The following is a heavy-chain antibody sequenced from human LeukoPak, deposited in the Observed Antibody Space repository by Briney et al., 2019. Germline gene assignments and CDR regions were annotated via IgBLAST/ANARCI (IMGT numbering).Heavy chain of an antibody. V-gene: IGHV4-31*11. CDR2: IYYSGAT. CDR1: GDSISNGDYY. Sequence: SETLSLTCAVSGDSISNGDYYWSWIRQHPEKGLECIGHIYYSGATYYNPSLKSRVTISVDTSKNQFSLKLSSVTAADTAVYYCAREGTANWFDPWGQGTLVTVSS. D-gene: IGHD2-21*02. J-gene: IGHJ5*02. CDR3: AREGTANWFDP.